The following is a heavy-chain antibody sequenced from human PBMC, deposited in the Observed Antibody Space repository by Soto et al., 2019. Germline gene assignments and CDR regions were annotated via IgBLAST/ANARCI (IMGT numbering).Heavy chain of an antibody. CDR2: ISYDGTNK. J-gene: IGHJ6*02. Sequence: QVQLVESGGGVVQPGRSLRLSCAASGFTFNRYGMHWVRQAPGKGLEWVAVISYDGTNKYYADSVKGRFTISRDNSKDTLYLQMNSRRAEDTAVYYCVTAEARHELFYCYSMDFWGQGTTVTVSS. D-gene: IGHD1-7*01. V-gene: IGHV3-30*03. CDR1: GFTFNRYG. CDR3: VTAEARHELFYCYSMDF.